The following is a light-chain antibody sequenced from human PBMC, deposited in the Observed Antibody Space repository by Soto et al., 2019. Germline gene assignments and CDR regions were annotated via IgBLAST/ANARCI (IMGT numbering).Light chain of an antibody. J-gene: IGKJ4*01. CDR2: GAS. V-gene: IGKV3-20*01. Sequence: EIVLTQSPGTLSLSPGERATLSCRASQSVSSIYVAWYQQKPGQATRLLIYGASSRHTGIPDRVSGRGSGTDFTLTISRLEPEDFAVYYCQQYGSSALTFGGGTKVDIK. CDR3: QQYGSSALT. CDR1: QSVSSIY.